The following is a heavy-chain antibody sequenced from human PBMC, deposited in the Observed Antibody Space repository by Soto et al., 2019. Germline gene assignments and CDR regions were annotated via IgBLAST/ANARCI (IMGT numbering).Heavy chain of an antibody. J-gene: IGHJ4*02. CDR2: IAPGVSPT. Sequence: PGEPLKTSGKGAGYSFAGYWITWVRQQPGKGPESMARIAPGVSPTSYSPSFRGHVTLSVTRSITPLFLQWSSQWASDTDLYYCATQIYDSATGRNFHYYLDSWGQGTPVTVSS. V-gene: IGHV5-10-1*01. D-gene: IGHD2-15*01. CDR1: GYSFAGYW. CDR3: ATQIYDSATGRNFHYYLDS.